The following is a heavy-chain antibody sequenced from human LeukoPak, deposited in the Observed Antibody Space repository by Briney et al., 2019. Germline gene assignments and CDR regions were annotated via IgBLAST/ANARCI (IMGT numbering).Heavy chain of an antibody. CDR3: ARGGYKPDY. V-gene: IGHV3-7*04. D-gene: IGHD5-12*01. CDR2: IKQGGSEK. J-gene: IGHJ4*02. CDR1: GFTFTNYG. Sequence: GGSLRLSCAASGFTFTNYGMSGGPQAPGKGLEWVAKIKQGGSEKYYVDSVKGRFTISRDNAENSVYLQMNSLRAEDTAVYYCARGGYKPDYWGQGTLVTVSS.